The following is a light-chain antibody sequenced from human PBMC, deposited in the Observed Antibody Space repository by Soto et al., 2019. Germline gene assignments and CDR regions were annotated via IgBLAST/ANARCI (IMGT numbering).Light chain of an antibody. CDR1: QTVSSNY. Sequence: EIVLTQSPGTLSLSPGERATLSCRASQTVSSNYLAWYQQKPGQAPRLLIYGTSSRATGIPDRFGGSGSGTDFPLTISRLEPEDFAVYYCQQYGSSPLTFGGGTKVEIK. V-gene: IGKV3-20*01. J-gene: IGKJ4*01. CDR3: QQYGSSPLT. CDR2: GTS.